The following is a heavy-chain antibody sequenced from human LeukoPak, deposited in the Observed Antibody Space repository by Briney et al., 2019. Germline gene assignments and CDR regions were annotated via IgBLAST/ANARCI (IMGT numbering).Heavy chain of an antibody. V-gene: IGHV3-7*04. J-gene: IGHJ4*02. CDR2: IKQDGSKK. Sequence: GGSLRLSCEGSAFIFSGHWMTWVRQAPGKGLEWVANIKQDGSKKSYVDSVKGRFTISRDNAKNSLYLQMNSLRAEDTAIYYCTRVGYIDEGIDYWGQGTLVTVSS. CDR1: AFIFSGHW. D-gene: IGHD5-24*01. CDR3: TRVGYIDEGIDY.